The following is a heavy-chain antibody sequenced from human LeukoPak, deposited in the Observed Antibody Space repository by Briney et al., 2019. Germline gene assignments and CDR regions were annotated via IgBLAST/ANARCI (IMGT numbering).Heavy chain of an antibody. CDR3: ANGSYSPDY. CDR2: IRHGGST. D-gene: IGHD1-26*01. J-gene: IGHJ4*02. V-gene: IGHV4-34*01. Sequence: SETLSLTCAVYGGSFSGYYWSWIRQPPGKGLEWIGEIRHGGSTNYNPSLKSRVIISVDTSKNQFSLKLGSVTAADTAVYYCANGSYSPDYWGQGTLVTVSS. CDR1: GGSFSGYY.